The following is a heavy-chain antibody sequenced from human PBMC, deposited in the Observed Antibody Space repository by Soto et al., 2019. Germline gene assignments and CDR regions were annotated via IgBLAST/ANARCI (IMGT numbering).Heavy chain of an antibody. CDR2: IIPIFGTA. Sequence: GASVKVSCKASGGTFSSYAISWVRQAPGQGLEWMGGIIPIFGTANYAQKFQGRVTITADESTSTAYMELSSLRSEDTAVYYCAREGGAIFGVVISHFDYWGQGTLVTVSS. D-gene: IGHD3-3*01. V-gene: IGHV1-69*13. J-gene: IGHJ4*02. CDR3: AREGGAIFGVVISHFDY. CDR1: GGTFSSYA.